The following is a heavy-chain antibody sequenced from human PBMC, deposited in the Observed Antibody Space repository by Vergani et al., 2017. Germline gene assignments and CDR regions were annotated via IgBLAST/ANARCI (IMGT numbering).Heavy chain of an antibody. CDR1: GYTFTSYG. J-gene: IGHJ6*02. CDR3: ARTLGYCSSTSCSHYGMDV. D-gene: IGHD2-2*01. V-gene: IGHV1-18*04. Sequence: QVQLVQSGAEVKKPGASVKVSCKASGYTFTSYGISWVRQAPGQGLEWMGWISAYNGNTNYAQKLQGRVTMTTDTTTSTAYMELRSPRSAATSVYYCARTLGYCSSTSCSHYGMDVWSQETTVTVSS. CDR2: ISAYNGNT.